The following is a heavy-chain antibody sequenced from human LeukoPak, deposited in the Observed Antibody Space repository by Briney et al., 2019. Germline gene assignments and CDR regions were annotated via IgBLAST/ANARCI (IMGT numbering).Heavy chain of an antibody. V-gene: IGHV3-66*01. J-gene: IGHJ4*02. CDR3: ARAPTGTTNFDY. CDR2: IYSGGST. D-gene: IGHD1-1*01. CDR1: GFTVSSNY. Sequence: PGGSLRLSCAASGFTVSSNYMSWVRQAPGKGLEWVSVIYSGGSTYYADSVKGRFTISRDNSKNTLYLQMNSLRAEDTAVYYCARAPTGTTNFDYWGQGTLVTVSS.